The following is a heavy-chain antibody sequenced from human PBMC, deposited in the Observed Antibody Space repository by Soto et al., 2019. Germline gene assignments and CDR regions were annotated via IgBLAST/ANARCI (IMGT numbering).Heavy chain of an antibody. CDR3: AKESITIFGVVMNYFDS. D-gene: IGHD3-3*01. CDR1: GFTFSNYA. J-gene: IGHJ4*02. Sequence: EVQLLESGGGLVQPGGSLRLSCAASGFTFSNYAMSWVRQAPGKGLEWVSAISPSGSSTYADSVKGRFLIYRDNSKNTLYRQMNSPRADDTAVYYCAKESITIFGVVMNYFDSWGQGTLVTVSS. V-gene: IGHV3-23*01. CDR2: ISPSGSST.